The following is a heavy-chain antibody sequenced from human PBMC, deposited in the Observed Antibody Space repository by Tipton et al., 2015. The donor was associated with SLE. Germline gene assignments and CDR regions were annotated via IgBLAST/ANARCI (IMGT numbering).Heavy chain of an antibody. CDR1: GGSISSYY. CDR3: AKELAHYVWGSYGGGIDY. CDR2: INHSGST. Sequence: TLSLTCAVSGGSISSYYWSWIRQPPGKGLEWIGEINHSGSTSYNPSLKSRVTISVDTSKNQFSLKLSSVTAADTAVYYCAKELAHYVWGSYGGGIDYWGQGTLVTVSS. J-gene: IGHJ4*02. V-gene: IGHV4-34*01. D-gene: IGHD3-16*01.